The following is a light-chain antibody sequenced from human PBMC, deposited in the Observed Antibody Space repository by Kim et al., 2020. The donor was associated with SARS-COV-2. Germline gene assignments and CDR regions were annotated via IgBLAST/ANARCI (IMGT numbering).Light chain of an antibody. V-gene: IGLV3-1*01. CDR3: QAWDSSTAV. CDR1: KLGNKF. CDR2: QDT. J-gene: IGLJ2*01. Sequence: SYELTQPLSVSVSPRQTASITCSGDKLGNKFASWYQQRPGQSPVLVIYQDTKRPSGIPERFSGSNSGNTATLTISGTQAMDEADYYCQAWDSSTAVFGGGTQLTVL.